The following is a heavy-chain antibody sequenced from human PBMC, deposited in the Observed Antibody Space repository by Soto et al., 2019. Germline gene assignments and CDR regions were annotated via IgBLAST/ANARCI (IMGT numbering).Heavy chain of an antibody. CDR1: GDSISSVDYF. Sequence: QVQLVESGPGLVKPSQTLSLTCSVSGDSISSVDYFWAWIRPPPGQALEYIGYIYKSATTYYHPSFESRVAISLDTSKSQFSLNVTSVTAADTAVYFCARGRYCLTGRCFPNWFDSWGQGTLVTVSS. D-gene: IGHD2-15*01. V-gene: IGHV4-30-4*01. CDR3: ARGRYCLTGRCFPNWFDS. CDR2: IYKSATT. J-gene: IGHJ5*01.